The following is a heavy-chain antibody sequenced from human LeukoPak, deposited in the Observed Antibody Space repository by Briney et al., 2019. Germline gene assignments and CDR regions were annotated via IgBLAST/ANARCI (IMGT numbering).Heavy chain of an antibody. CDR2: ISAYNGNT. CDR3: ARVISGWYYFDY. Sequence: GASVKVSCKASGYTFTSYGISWVRQAPGQGLEWTGWISAYNGNTNYAQKLQGRVTMTTDTSTSTAYMELRSPRSDDTAVYYCARVISGWYYFDYWGQGTLVTVSS. J-gene: IGHJ4*02. D-gene: IGHD6-19*01. CDR1: GYTFTSYG. V-gene: IGHV1-18*01.